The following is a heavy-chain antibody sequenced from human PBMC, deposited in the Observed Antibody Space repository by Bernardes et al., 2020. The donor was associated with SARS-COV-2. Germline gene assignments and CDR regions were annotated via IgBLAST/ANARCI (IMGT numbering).Heavy chain of an antibody. D-gene: IGHD6-13*01. Sequence: GGSLRLSRAASGFTVSTSYMSWVRQAPGKGPEWVSVIYPGANTYSADSVKGRFTISRDNSKNTMFLQMNSLTTEDTAVYYCVRDYPDPADWGQGTLVTVSS. CDR3: VRDYPDPAD. CDR2: IYPGANT. CDR1: GFTVSTSY. V-gene: IGHV3-66*01. J-gene: IGHJ4*02.